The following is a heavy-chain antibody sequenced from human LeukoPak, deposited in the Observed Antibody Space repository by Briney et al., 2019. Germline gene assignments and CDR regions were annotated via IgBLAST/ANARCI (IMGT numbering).Heavy chain of an antibody. J-gene: IGHJ4*02. Sequence: SETLSLTCAVYGGSFSSYYWSWIRQPPGKGLEWIGEINHSGSTNYNPSLKSRVTISVDTSKNQFSLKLSSVTAADTAVYYCARGPSSGWYPPDYWGQGTLVTVSS. V-gene: IGHV4-34*01. CDR3: ARGPSSGWYPPDY. CDR1: GGSFSSYY. CDR2: INHSGST. D-gene: IGHD6-19*01.